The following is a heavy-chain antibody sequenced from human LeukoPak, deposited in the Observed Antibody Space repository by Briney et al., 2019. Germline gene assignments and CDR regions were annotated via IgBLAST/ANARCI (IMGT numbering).Heavy chain of an antibody. D-gene: IGHD1-26*01. Sequence: PGGSLRLSCAASGFTFSSYGMHWVRQAPGKGLEWVAVISYDGSNKYYADSVKGRFTISRDNSKNTLYLQMNSLRAEDTAVYYCAKDGFDSGYIDYWGQGTLVTVSS. CDR2: ISYDGSNK. CDR1: GFTFSSYG. J-gene: IGHJ4*02. V-gene: IGHV3-30*18. CDR3: AKDGFDSGYIDY.